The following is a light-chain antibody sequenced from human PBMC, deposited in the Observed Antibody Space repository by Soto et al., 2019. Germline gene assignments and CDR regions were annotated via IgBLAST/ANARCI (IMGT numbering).Light chain of an antibody. V-gene: IGLV2-8*01. CDR1: SSDVGGYNY. CDR2: EVN. Sequence: QSVLTQPPSASGSPGQSVTISCTGTSSDVGGYNYVSWFQQHPGKAPKLIIHEVNQRPSGVPDRFSGSKSGNTASLTVSGLQAGDEGTYYCSSYGGYNNVVFXTGTKLTVL. CDR3: SSYGGYNNVV. J-gene: IGLJ1*01.